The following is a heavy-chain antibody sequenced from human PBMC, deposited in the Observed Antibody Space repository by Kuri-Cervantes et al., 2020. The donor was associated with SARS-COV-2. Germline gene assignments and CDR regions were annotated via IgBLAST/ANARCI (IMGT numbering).Heavy chain of an antibody. Sequence: GESLKISCAASGFTFSSYAMHWVRQAPGKGLEWVAVISYDGSNKYYADSVKGRFTISRDNSKNTLYLQMNSLRSDDTAVYYCARGGRDSSGGEAFDIWGQGTMVTVSS. CDR1: GFTFSSYA. CDR2: ISYDGSNK. CDR3: ARGGRDSSGGEAFDI. V-gene: IGHV3-30-3*01. D-gene: IGHD3-22*01. J-gene: IGHJ3*02.